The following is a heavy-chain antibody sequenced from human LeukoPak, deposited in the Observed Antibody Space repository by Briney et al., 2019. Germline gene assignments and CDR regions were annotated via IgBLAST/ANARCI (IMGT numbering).Heavy chain of an antibody. Sequence: GGSLRLSCAAPGFTFSSYAMHWVRQAPGKGLEWVAVISYDGSNKYYADSVKGRFTISRDNSKNTLYLQMNSLRAEDTAVYYCARGWDILTGYYGRHFDYWGQGTLVTVSS. D-gene: IGHD3-9*01. J-gene: IGHJ4*02. V-gene: IGHV3-30*04. CDR3: ARGWDILTGYYGRHFDY. CDR2: ISYDGSNK. CDR1: GFTFSSYA.